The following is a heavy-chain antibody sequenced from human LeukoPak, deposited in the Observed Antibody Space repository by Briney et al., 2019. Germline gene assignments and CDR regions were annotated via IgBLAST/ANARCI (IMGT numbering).Heavy chain of an antibody. D-gene: IGHD3-22*01. CDR1: GFTFSSYA. Sequence: GGSLRLSCAASGFTFSSYAMSWVRQAPGKGLEWVSAISGSGGSTYYADSVKGRFTISRDNAKNSLYLQMNSLRAEDTAVYYCARDFFHDSSGYYYVRYYFDYWGQGTLVTVSS. CDR3: ARDFFHDSSGYYYVRYYFDY. J-gene: IGHJ4*02. V-gene: IGHV3-23*01. CDR2: ISGSGGST.